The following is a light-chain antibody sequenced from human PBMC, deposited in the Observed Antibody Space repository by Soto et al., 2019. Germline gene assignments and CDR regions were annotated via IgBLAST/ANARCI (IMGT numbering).Light chain of an antibody. J-gene: IGLJ2*01. CDR3: HSYDSSLIGSV. Sequence: QSALAQPPSVSGAPGQRVTISCTGSSSNIGAGSDVHWYQQLPGTAPKLLIYANNIRPSGVPDRFSASESGTSASLAITGLQAEDEADYYCHSYDSSLIGSVFGGGTQLTVL. V-gene: IGLV1-40*01. CDR2: ANN. CDR1: SSNIGAGSD.